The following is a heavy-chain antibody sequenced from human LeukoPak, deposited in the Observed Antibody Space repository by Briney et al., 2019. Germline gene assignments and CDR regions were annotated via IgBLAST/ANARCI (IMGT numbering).Heavy chain of an antibody. CDR2: IYYSGST. J-gene: IGHJ3*02. Sequence: PSETLSLTCTVSGGSISSYYWSWIRQPPGKGLEWIGYIYYSGSTNYNPSLKSRVTISVDTSKNQFSLKLSSVTAADTAVYYCARVEQQLTDAFDIWGQGTMVTLSS. D-gene: IGHD6-13*01. CDR3: ARVEQQLTDAFDI. CDR1: GGSISSYY. V-gene: IGHV4-59*01.